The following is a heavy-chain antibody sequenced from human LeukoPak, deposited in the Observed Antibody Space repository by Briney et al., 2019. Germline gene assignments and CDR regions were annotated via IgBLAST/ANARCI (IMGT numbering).Heavy chain of an antibody. D-gene: IGHD3-3*01. V-gene: IGHV4-38-2*02. CDR3: ARAPNYDFWSGYLDY. J-gene: IGHJ4*02. CDR1: GYSIRSGDY. Sequence: SETLSLTCTVSGYSIRSGDYWGWIRQPPGKGLEWIGDIYHSGSTYYNPSLKSRVIISVDTSKNHFSLKLSSVTAADTAVYYCARAPNYDFWSGYLDYWGQGTLVTVSS. CDR2: IYHSGST.